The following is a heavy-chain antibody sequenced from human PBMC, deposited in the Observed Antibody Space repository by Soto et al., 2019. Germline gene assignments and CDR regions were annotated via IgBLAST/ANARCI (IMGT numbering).Heavy chain of an antibody. Sequence: SETLSLTXTVSGGSISSGDYYWSWIRQPPGKGLEWIGYIYYSGSTYYNPSLKSRVTISVDTSKNQFSLKLSSVTAADTAVYYCARATYYYDSSGYNYFDYWGQGTLVTVS. CDR2: IYYSGST. V-gene: IGHV4-30-4*01. CDR3: ARATYYYDSSGYNYFDY. CDR1: GGSISSGDYY. J-gene: IGHJ4*02. D-gene: IGHD3-22*01.